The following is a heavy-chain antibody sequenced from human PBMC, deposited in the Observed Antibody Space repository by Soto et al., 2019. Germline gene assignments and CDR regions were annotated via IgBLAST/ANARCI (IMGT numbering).Heavy chain of an antibody. J-gene: IGHJ4*02. V-gene: IGHV2-5*02. CDR1: GFSLSTSGVG. CDR2: IYWDDDK. CDR3: AHISYYDSSGYYRKNFDY. D-gene: IGHD3-22*01. Sequence: QITLKESGPTLVKPTQTLTLTCTFSGFSLSTSGVGVGWIRQPPGKALEWLALIYWDDDKRYSPSLKSRLTITKDTSQNQVVLTMTNMDPVDTATYYCAHISYYDSSGYYRKNFDYWGQGTLVTVSS.